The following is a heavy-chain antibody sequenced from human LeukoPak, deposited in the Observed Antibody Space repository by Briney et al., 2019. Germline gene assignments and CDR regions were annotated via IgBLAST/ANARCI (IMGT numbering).Heavy chain of an antibody. CDR3: ARDAAGTFWFDP. Sequence: GGSLRLSCAASGFTFSSYSMNWVRQAPGKGLEWVSSISSSSSYIYYADSVKGRFTISRDNAKNSLYLQMNSLRAEDTAVYYCARDAAGTFWFDPWGQGTLVTVSS. D-gene: IGHD6-13*01. J-gene: IGHJ5*02. V-gene: IGHV3-21*04. CDR2: ISSSSSYI. CDR1: GFTFSSYS.